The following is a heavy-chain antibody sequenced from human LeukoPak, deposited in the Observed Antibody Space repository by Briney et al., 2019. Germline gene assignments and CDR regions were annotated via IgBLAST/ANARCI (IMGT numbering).Heavy chain of an antibody. Sequence: ASVKVSCKASGYTFTSYGISWVRQAPGQGLEWMGWISAYNGNTNYAQKLQGRVTMTTDTSTSTAYMELRSLRSDDTAVYYCARSKNLSGSYPFDYWGQGTLVTVSS. D-gene: IGHD3-10*01. CDR2: ISAYNGNT. CDR3: ARSKNLSGSYPFDY. CDR1: GYTFTSYG. J-gene: IGHJ4*02. V-gene: IGHV1-18*01.